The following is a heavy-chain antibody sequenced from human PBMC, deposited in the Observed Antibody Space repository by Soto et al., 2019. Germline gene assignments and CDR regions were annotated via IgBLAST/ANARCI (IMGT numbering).Heavy chain of an antibody. Sequence: GESLKLSSKGSGYSFTSYWISWVRQLPGKGLEWMGRIDPSDSYTNYSPSFQGHVTISADKSISTAYLQWSSLKASDTAMYYCARQSGGGNSAFDIWGQGTMVTVSS. CDR1: GYSFTSYW. D-gene: IGHD4-4*01. CDR3: ARQSGGGNSAFDI. V-gene: IGHV5-10-1*01. J-gene: IGHJ3*02. CDR2: IDPSDSYT.